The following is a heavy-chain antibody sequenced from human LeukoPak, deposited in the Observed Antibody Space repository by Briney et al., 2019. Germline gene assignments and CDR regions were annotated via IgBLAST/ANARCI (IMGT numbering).Heavy chain of an antibody. V-gene: IGHV1-46*01. J-gene: IGHJ4*02. D-gene: IGHD5-24*01. CDR2: INPSGGST. CDR1: GYTFTSYY. CDR3: ARDRVREMATITDY. Sequence: ASVKVSCKASGYTFTSYYLHWVRQAPGQGLEWMGIINPSGGSTSYAQKFQGRVTMTRDMSTSTVYMELSSPRSEDTAVYYCARDRVREMATITDYWGQGTLVTVSS.